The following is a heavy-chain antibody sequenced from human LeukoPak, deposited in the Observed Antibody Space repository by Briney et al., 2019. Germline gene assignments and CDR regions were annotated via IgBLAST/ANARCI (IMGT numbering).Heavy chain of an antibody. CDR1: GVSINSLDL. CDR3: ARGPFDSSGWYWYFDL. D-gene: IGHD6-19*01. J-gene: IGHJ2*01. CDR2: INHSGST. Sequence: SGTLSLTCTVSGVSINSLDLWSWVRQPPGKGLEWIGEINHSGSTNYNPSLKSRVTISVDTSKNQFSLKLSSVTAADTAVYYCARGPFDSSGWYWYFDLWGRGTLVTVSS. V-gene: IGHV4-4*02.